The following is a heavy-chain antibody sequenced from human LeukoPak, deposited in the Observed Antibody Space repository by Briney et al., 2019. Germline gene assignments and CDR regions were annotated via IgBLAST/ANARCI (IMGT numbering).Heavy chain of an antibody. V-gene: IGHV1-8*01. J-gene: IGHJ4*02. D-gene: IGHD3-9*01. CDR2: MNPNSGNT. Sequence: ASVKVSCKASGYTFTSYDINWVRQVTGQGLEWMGWMNPNSGNTGYAQKFQGRVTMTRNTSISTAYMELSSLRSEDTAVYYCARGISRYFDWLLPLSYWGQGTLVTVSS. CDR3: ARGISRYFDWLLPLSY. CDR1: GYTFTSYD.